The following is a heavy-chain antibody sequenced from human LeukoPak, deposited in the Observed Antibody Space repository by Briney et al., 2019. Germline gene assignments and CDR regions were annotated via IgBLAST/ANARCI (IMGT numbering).Heavy chain of an antibody. J-gene: IGHJ6*02. D-gene: IGHD1-26*01. CDR3: AKDRGSGSYSSKTPSYYYYGMDV. Sequence: GGSLRLSCVVSGITFDNYAMQWVRRAPGKGLEWVSGISWNSRSIGYADSVKGRFTISRDNAKNSLYLQMNSLTPEDTALYYCAKDRGSGSYSSKTPSYYYYGMDVWGQGTTVTVSS. CDR1: GITFDNYA. V-gene: IGHV3-9*01. CDR2: ISWNSRSI.